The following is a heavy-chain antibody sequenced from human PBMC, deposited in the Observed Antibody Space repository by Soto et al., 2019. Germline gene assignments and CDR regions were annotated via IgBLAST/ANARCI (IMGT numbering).Heavy chain of an antibody. D-gene: IGHD3-22*01. CDR3: ARDNYYDSSGYYTGYGMDV. V-gene: IGHV3-21*01. CDR2: ISSSSSYI. J-gene: IGHJ6*02. Sequence: GGSLRLSCAASGFTFSSYSMNWVRQAPGKGLEWVSSISSSSSYIYYADSVKGRFTISRDNAKNSLYLQMNSLRAEDTAVYYCARDNYYDSSGYYTGYGMDVWGQGTTVTVSS. CDR1: GFTFSSYS.